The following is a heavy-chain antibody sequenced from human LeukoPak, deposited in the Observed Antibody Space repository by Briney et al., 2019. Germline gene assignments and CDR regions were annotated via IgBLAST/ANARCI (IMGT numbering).Heavy chain of an antibody. V-gene: IGHV4-38-2*02. CDR3: ARVGVYDSSGFPHWFDP. D-gene: IGHD3-22*01. CDR1: GYSISSGYY. J-gene: IGHJ5*02. Sequence: IPSETLSLTCTVSGYSISSGYYWGWIRQPPGKGLEWIGSIYHSGSTYYNPSLKSRVTISVDTSKNQFSLKLSSVTAADTAVYYCARVGVYDSSGFPHWFDPWGQGTLVTVSS. CDR2: IYHSGST.